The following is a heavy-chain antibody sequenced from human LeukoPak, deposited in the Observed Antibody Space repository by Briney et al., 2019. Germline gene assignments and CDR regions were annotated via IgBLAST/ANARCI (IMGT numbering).Heavy chain of an antibody. D-gene: IGHD1/OR15-1a*01. Sequence: GGSLRLSCAASGFIFSGYSMNWVRQAPGKGLEWISYIGIDSGNTKYADSVKGRFTISGDKAKNSLYLQMNSLRVEDTAVYYCARDNKYAFDNWGQGTLVTVSS. CDR1: GFIFSGYS. J-gene: IGHJ4*02. V-gene: IGHV3-48*01. CDR2: IGIDSGNT. CDR3: ARDNKYAFDN.